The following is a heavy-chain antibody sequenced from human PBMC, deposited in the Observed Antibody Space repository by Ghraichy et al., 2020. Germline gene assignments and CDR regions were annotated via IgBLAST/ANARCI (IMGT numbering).Heavy chain of an antibody. Sequence: SETLSLTCTVSGGSISSYYWSWIRQPPGKGLEWIGYIFYTGSTNYNPSLESRVTISVDTSKNQFSLNLSSVTAADTAVYYCARVRCTSTGCYTRFTFDYWCRGTLVTVSS. CDR1: GGSISSYY. J-gene: IGHJ4*02. CDR2: IFYTGST. V-gene: IGHV4-59*01. CDR3: ARVRCTSTGCYTRFTFDY. D-gene: IGHD2-2*02.